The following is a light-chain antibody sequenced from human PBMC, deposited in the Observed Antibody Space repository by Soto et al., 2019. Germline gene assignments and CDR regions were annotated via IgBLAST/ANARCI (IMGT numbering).Light chain of an antibody. Sequence: EIVLTQSPATLSLSPGERATLSCRASESVASYLAWYQQRPGQAPRLLISDAAKRATGIPARFSGSGSGTDFTLTISRLDPEDFAVYYCQQRSTWPRTFGQGTKVEFK. J-gene: IGKJ1*01. CDR1: ESVASY. V-gene: IGKV3-11*01. CDR3: QQRSTWPRT. CDR2: DAA.